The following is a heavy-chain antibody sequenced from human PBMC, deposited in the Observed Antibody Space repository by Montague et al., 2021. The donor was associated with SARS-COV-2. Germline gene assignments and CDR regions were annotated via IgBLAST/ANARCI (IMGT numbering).Heavy chain of an antibody. CDR1: GGSIGSSSYY. D-gene: IGHD3-22*01. Sequence: SETRSLTCTVSGGSIGSSSYYWGWIRQPPGKGLEWIGSIYYSGSTYYNPSLKSRVTISVDTSKNQFSLKLSSVTAADTAVYYCARHGKTRIAMIVVVIGYFDYWGQGTLGTVSS. J-gene: IGHJ4*02. CDR2: IYYSGST. V-gene: IGHV4-39*01. CDR3: ARHGKTRIAMIVVVIGYFDY.